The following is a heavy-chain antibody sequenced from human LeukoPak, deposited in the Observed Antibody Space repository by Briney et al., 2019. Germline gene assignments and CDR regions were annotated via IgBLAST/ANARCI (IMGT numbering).Heavy chain of an antibody. J-gene: IGHJ1*01. Sequence: VASVKVSCKASGYTFTSYGISWVRQAPGQGLEWMGWISAYNGNTNYAQKLQGRVTMTTDTSTSTAYMELRSLRSDDTAVYYCARVPYMSSWSSAEYFQHWGQGTLVPVSS. V-gene: IGHV1-18*01. CDR3: ARVPYMSSWSSAEYFQH. D-gene: IGHD6-13*01. CDR2: ISAYNGNT. CDR1: GYTFTSYG.